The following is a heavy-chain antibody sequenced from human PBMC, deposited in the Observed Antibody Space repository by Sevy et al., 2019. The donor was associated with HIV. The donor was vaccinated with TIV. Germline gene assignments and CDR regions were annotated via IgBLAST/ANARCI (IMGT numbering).Heavy chain of an antibody. Sequence: GESLKISCTASGFTFGEYAMSWFRQAPGKGLEWVGFIRSKTYGGTTEYAASVKGRFTISRDDSKSIAYLQMKSLKTEDTAMYYCSREGSEGSVAQPDAFDIWGQGTMVTVSS. D-gene: IGHD6-19*01. CDR1: GFTFGEYA. V-gene: IGHV3-49*03. J-gene: IGHJ3*02. CDR3: SREGSEGSVAQPDAFDI. CDR2: IRSKTYGGTT.